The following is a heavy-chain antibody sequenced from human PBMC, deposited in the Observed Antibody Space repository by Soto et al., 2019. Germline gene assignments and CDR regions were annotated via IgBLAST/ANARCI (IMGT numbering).Heavy chain of an antibody. V-gene: IGHV3-23*01. CDR3: ARGAGVGATGYFQR. Sequence: EVQLLESGGGLVQPGGSLRVSCAASGFTFNTCAMSWVRQAPGKGLEWVSALSGSGSRSSYADSVKGRFTISRDNSKNALYLQMNSLRAEDTAVYYCARGAGVGATGYFQRWGLGTLVTVSS. CDR2: LSGSGSRS. D-gene: IGHD1-26*01. CDR1: GFTFNTCA. J-gene: IGHJ1*01.